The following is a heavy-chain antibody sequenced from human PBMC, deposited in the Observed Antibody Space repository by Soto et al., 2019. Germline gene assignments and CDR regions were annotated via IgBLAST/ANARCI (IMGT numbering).Heavy chain of an antibody. CDR2: ISAYNGNT. D-gene: IGHD6-13*01. J-gene: IGHJ4*02. Sequence: GASVKVSCKASGYTFTSYGISWVRQAPGQGLEWMGWISAYNGNTNYAQKLQGRVTMTTDTSTSTAYMELRSLRSDDTAVYYCARDVKVAAAGNHFGYWGQGTLVTVSS. CDR1: GYTFTSYG. CDR3: ARDVKVAAAGNHFGY. V-gene: IGHV1-18*01.